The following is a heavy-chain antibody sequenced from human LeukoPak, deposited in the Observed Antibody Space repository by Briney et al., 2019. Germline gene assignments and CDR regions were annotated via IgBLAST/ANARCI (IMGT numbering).Heavy chain of an antibody. CDR3: ARDTGYCSGGTCFSSILDS. Sequence: SGGSLRLSCAAAGFTFSSYSMNWVRQAPGKGLEWVASISSDGNYIYNAESLKGRFTISRDNAKNSLYLQMNSLRGEDTALYYCARDTGYCSGGTCFSSILDSWGQGTLVTVSS. CDR2: ISSDGNYI. CDR1: GFTFSSYS. D-gene: IGHD2-15*01. V-gene: IGHV3-21*01. J-gene: IGHJ4*02.